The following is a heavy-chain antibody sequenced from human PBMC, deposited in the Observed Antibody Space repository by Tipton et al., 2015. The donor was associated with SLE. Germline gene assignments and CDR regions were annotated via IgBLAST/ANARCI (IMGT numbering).Heavy chain of an antibody. CDR2: IYTSGST. CDR3: ARETRVDATFSKYNRFDT. J-gene: IGHJ5*02. V-gene: IGHV4-4*07. CDR1: GGSISNYY. Sequence: TLSLTCTVSGGSISNYYWSWIRQPPGKGLEWIGRIYTSGSTNYNPSLKSRVTISVDTSKNQFSLKLRSVTAADTALYYCARETRVDATFSKYNRFDTWGQGVLVSVSS. D-gene: IGHD1-26*01.